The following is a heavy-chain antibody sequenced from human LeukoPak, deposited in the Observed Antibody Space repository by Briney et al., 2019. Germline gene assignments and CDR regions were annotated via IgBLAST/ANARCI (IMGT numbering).Heavy chain of an antibody. V-gene: IGHV4-31*03. Sequence: SQTLSLTCTVSGGSISSGGYYWSWIRQHPGKGLEWIGYIYYSGSTYYNPSLKSRVTISVDTSKNQFSLKLSSVTAADTAVYCCARGGYYYYYGMDVWGQGTTVTVSS. CDR1: GGSISSGGYY. D-gene: IGHD5-12*01. CDR2: IYYSGST. CDR3: ARGGYYYYYGMDV. J-gene: IGHJ6*02.